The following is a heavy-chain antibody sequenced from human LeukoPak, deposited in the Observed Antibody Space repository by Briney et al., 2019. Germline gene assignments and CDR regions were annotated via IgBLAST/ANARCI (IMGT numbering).Heavy chain of an antibody. J-gene: IGHJ4*02. D-gene: IGHD3-22*01. CDR2: IYYSGST. V-gene: IGHV4-38-2*02. Sequence: SETLSLTCTVSGYSISSGYYWGWIRQPPGKGLEWIGSIYYSGSTYYNPSLKSRVTISVDTSKNQFSLKLSSVTAADTAVYYCARAESIYYDSSGLDYWGQGTLVTVSS. CDR3: ARAESIYYDSSGLDY. CDR1: GYSISSGYY.